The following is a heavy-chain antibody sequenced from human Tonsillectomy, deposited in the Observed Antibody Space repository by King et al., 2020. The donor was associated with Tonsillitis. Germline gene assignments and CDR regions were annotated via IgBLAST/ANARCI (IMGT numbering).Heavy chain of an antibody. Sequence: VQLVESGGGLVQPGGSLRLSCAASGFTFSSYWMSWVRQAPGKGLEWVANINQDGSGKYYVDSVKGRFTISRDNAKNSLYLQMNSLRAHDTAVYYFAREGRGYSSSSSFDYWGQGSLVTVSS. CDR2: INQDGSGK. V-gene: IGHV3-7*01. CDR3: AREGRGYSSSSSFDY. CDR1: GFTFSSYW. D-gene: IGHD6-6*01. J-gene: IGHJ4*02.